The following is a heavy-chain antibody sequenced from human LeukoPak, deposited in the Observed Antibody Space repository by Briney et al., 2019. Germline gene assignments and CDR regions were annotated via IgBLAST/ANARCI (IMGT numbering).Heavy chain of an antibody. V-gene: IGHV1-69*05. J-gene: IGHJ6*04. D-gene: IGHD2-8*01. CDR3: AREVDCTNGVCPMDV. CDR1: GGTFSSYA. Sequence: AASVKVSCKASGGTFSSYAISWVRQAPGQGLEWMGGIIPIFGTANYAQKFQGRVTITTDESTSTAYMELSSLRSEDTAVYYCAREVDCTNGVCPMDVWGKGTTVTVSS. CDR2: IIPIFGTA.